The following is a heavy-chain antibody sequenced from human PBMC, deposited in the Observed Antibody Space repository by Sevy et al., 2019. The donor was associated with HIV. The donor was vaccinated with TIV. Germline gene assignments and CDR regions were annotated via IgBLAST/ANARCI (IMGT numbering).Heavy chain of an antibody. V-gene: IGHV3-48*01. CDR2: ISSSTTI. J-gene: IGHJ3*01. CDR1: GFTFSSYT. Sequence: GGSLRLSCAASGFTFSSYTMNWVRQAPGKGLEWVSYISSSTTIYYADSVKGRFTISRDNAKNSLYLQMNSLRAEDTAVYYCARTPGAYDAFDLWGQGTMVTVSS. D-gene: IGHD7-27*01. CDR3: ARTPGAYDAFDL.